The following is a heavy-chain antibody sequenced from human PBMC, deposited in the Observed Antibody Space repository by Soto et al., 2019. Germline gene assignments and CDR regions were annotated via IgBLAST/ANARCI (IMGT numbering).Heavy chain of an antibody. CDR1: GLTFNRYW. CDR3: AREFCSGGNCYTYYFDP. D-gene: IGHD2-15*01. J-gene: IGHJ5*02. Sequence: DVQLVESGGGIVPPGGSLRLSCAASGLTFNRYWMHWVRHAPGKGLVWVSHINTDGTNSNYADSVKGRFTISRDNAKSTLFPQMNSLRDEDTAVYYCAREFCSGGNCYTYYFDPWGQGIPVTVSS. CDR2: INTDGTNS. V-gene: IGHV3-74*01.